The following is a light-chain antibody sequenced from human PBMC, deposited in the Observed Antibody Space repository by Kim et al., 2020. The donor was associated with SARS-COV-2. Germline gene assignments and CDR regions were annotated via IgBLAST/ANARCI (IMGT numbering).Light chain of an antibody. CDR2: AAA. V-gene: IGKV1-17*03. Sequence: SASVGDRVTITWRASQDISNFLAWLQQKPGKVPKRLIYAAASLQSGVPSRFSGSGSGTEYSLTISSLQPEDFATYYCLQHKSYPYTLGQGTKLEI. J-gene: IGKJ2*01. CDR1: QDISNF. CDR3: LQHKSYPYT.